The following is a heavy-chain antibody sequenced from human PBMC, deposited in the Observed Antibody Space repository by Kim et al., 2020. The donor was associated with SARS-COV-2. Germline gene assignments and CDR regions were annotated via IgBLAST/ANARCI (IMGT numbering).Heavy chain of an antibody. CDR3: AKTVLITMIVVGPFDY. CDR1: GFTFSSYA. D-gene: IGHD3-22*01. Sequence: GGSLRLSCAASGFTFSSYAMSWVRQAPGKGLEWVSAISGSGGSTYYADSVKGRFTISRDNSKNTLYLQMNSLRAEDTAVYYCAKTVLITMIVVGPFDYWGQGTLVTVSS. J-gene: IGHJ4*02. V-gene: IGHV3-23*01. CDR2: ISGSGGST.